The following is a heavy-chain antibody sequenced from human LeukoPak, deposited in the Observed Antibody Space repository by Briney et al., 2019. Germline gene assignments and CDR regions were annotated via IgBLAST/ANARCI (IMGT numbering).Heavy chain of an antibody. CDR1: GGSFSGYY. CDR3: ASSRLFLDY. V-gene: IGHV4-34*01. D-gene: IGHD3-22*01. CDR2: INHSGST. Sequence: SETLSLTCAVYGGSFSGYYWSWIRQPPGKGLGWIGEINHSGSTNYNPSLKSRVTISVDTSKNQFSLKLSSVTAADTAVYYCASSRLFLDYWGQGTLVTVSS. J-gene: IGHJ4*02.